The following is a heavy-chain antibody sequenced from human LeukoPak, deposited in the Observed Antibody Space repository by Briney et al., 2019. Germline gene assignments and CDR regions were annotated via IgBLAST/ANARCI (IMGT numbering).Heavy chain of an antibody. CDR2: ISSSGSTI. D-gene: IGHD6-19*01. CDR3: ARDFRSDSSGWYWGYYYYYYMDV. CDR1: GFTFSSYE. J-gene: IGHJ6*03. V-gene: IGHV3-48*03. Sequence: PGGSLRLSCAASGFTFSSYEMNWVRQAPGKGLEWVSYISSSGSTIYYADSVKGRFTISRDNAKNSLYLQMNSLRAEDTAVYYCARDFRSDSSGWYWGYYYYYYMDVWGKGTTVTISS.